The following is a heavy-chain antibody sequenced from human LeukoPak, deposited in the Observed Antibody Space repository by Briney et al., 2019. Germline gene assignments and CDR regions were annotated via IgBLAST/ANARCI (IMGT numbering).Heavy chain of an antibody. D-gene: IGHD6-13*01. J-gene: IGHJ5*02. CDR1: GYTFTSYY. CDR2: INPSGGST. CDR3: ARGPLDGGSWYGRWFDP. Sequence: ASVKVSCKASGYTFTSYYMHWVRQAPGQGLEWMGIINPSGGSTSYAQKFQGRVTMTRDTSTSTVYMELSSLRSEDTAVYYCARGPLDGGSWYGRWFDPWGQGTLVTVSS. V-gene: IGHV1-46*01.